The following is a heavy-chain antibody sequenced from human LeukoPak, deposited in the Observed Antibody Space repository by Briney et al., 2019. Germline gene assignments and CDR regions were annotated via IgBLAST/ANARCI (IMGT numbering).Heavy chain of an antibody. D-gene: IGHD2-15*01. CDR3: ARDVGRCSGGSCYYYYYYMDV. CDR2: IIPIFGTA. Sequence: SVKVSCKASGGTFSSYAISWVRQAPGQGLEWMGGIIPIFGTANYAQKFQGRVTITADESTSTAYMELSSLRSEDTAVYYCARDVGRCSGGSCYYYYYYMDVWGKGTTVTISS. CDR1: GGTFSSYA. J-gene: IGHJ6*03. V-gene: IGHV1-69*13.